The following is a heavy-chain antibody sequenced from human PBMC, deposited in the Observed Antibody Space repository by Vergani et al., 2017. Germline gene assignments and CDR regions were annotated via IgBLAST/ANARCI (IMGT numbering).Heavy chain of an antibody. J-gene: IGHJ6*02. CDR1: GFTFSSYS. CDR3: ARAVSYYYYCMDV. CDR2: ISSSSSYI. Sequence: EVQLVESGGGLVKPGGSLRLSCAASGFTFSSYSMNWVRQAPGKGLEWVSSISSSSSYIYYADSVKGRFTISRDNAKNSLYLQMNSLRVEDTAVYYCARAVSYYYYCMDVWSQGTTVTVSS. V-gene: IGHV3-21*01.